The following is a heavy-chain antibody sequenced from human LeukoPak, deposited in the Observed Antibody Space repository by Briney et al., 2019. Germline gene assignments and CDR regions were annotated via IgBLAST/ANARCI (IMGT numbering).Heavy chain of an antibody. D-gene: IGHD3-22*01. CDR2: FDPEDGET. CDR3: ATYYYDSSGFQFDY. J-gene: IGHJ4*02. Sequence: ASVKVSCXVSGYTLTELSMHWVRQAPGKGLEWMGGFDPEDGETIYAQKFQGRVTMTEDTSTDTAYMELSSLRSEDTAVYYCATYYYDSSGFQFDYWGQGTLVTVSS. CDR1: GYTLTELS. V-gene: IGHV1-24*01.